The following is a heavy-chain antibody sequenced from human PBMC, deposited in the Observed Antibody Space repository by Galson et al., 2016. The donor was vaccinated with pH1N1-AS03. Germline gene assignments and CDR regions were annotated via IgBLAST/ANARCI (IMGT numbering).Heavy chain of an antibody. V-gene: IGHV3-7*01. CDR3: ARYGSSPWFDP. J-gene: IGHJ5*02. CDR2: IKEDGSEK. CDR1: GFTFGSYW. D-gene: IGHD6-6*01. Sequence: SLRLSCAASGFTFGSYWMSWVRQAPGKGLEWVANIKEDGSEKSYVDSVKGQFTISRDNSKNSLYLQMNGLRVEDTALYYCARYGSSPWFDPWGQGTLVTVSP.